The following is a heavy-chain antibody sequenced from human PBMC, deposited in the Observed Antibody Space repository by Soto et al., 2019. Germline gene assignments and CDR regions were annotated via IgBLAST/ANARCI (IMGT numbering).Heavy chain of an antibody. CDR1: GFICSSYD. V-gene: IGHV3-23*01. D-gene: IGHD2-8*02. CDR3: AKATATGGGAFEI. CDR2: ILVSGST. J-gene: IGHJ3*02. Sequence: GGSLRLSCAVSGFICSSYDMSWVRQAPGKGLEWVSTILVSGSTHYEDSVKGRFTISRDASRNTVYLQMNSLTAGDTAVYYCAKATATGGGAFEIYGQGTMVTVSS.